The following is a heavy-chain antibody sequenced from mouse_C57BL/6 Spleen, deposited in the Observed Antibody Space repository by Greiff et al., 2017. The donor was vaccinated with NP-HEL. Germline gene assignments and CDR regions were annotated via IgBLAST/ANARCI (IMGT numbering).Heavy chain of an antibody. CDR1: GFTFSDYY. CDR2: INYDGSST. V-gene: IGHV5-16*01. CDR3: ARVGLYFDV. Sequence: EVKLVESEGGLVQPGSSMKLSCTASGFTFSDYYMAWVRQVPEKGLEWVANINYDGSSTYYLDSLKSRFIISRDNAKNILYLQMSSLKSEDTATYYCARVGLYFDVWGTGTTVTVSS. J-gene: IGHJ1*03.